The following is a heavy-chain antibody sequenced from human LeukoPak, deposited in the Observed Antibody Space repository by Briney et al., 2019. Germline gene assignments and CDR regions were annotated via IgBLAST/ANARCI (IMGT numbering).Heavy chain of an antibody. J-gene: IGHJ4*02. V-gene: IGHV3-49*03. CDR2: IRSKIYGGTA. Sequence: GGSLTLSCTGSGVTFGDYAMTWIRQPPGKGLDWVGFIRSKIYGGTAEYAASVQGRFTISRDDSKGIVYLQMNSLKTEDTAVYYCTRDQTPYYWGQGTLVTVSS. CDR1: GVTFGDYA. CDR3: TRDQTPYY.